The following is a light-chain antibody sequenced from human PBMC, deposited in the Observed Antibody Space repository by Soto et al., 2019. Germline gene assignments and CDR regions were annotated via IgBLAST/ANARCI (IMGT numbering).Light chain of an antibody. CDR1: STDVGGYNY. J-gene: IGLJ1*01. CDR2: DVS. Sequence: QSVLTQPASVSGSPGQSITISCTGTSTDVGGYNYVSWYQQHPGKAPKLMISDVSNRPSGVSIRFSGSKSGNTASLPISWLQAVDEADYSCNAYSSSTTRYHFRTRTKVPV. CDR3: NAYSSSTTRYH. V-gene: IGLV2-14*01.